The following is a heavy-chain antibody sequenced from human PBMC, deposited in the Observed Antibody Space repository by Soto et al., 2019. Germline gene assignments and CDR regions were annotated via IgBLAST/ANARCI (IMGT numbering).Heavy chain of an antibody. CDR2: IVVGSGNT. D-gene: IGHD5-18*01. Sequence: VKVSYNATGFTFTRSAIQLVRHTRGQRMEWIGWIVVGSGNTNYAQKFQERVPITKHMSPSTAYMVPSSLRSEDTAVYYCAAGYSYGPDAFDIWGQGTMVTVSS. CDR1: GFTFTRSA. V-gene: IGHV1-58*02. J-gene: IGHJ3*02. CDR3: AAGYSYGPDAFDI.